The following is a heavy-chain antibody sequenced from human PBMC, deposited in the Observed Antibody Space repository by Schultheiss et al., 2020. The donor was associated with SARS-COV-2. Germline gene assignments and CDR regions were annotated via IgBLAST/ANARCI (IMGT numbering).Heavy chain of an antibody. V-gene: IGHV3-38-3*01. J-gene: IGHJ6*02. CDR2: ISGGST. CDR3: ARERDGPGMDV. D-gene: IGHD5-24*01. Sequence: GGSLRLSCAASGFTVSSNEMSWVRQAPGKGLEWVSSISGGSTYYADSVKGRFTISRDNSKNTLYLQMNSLRAEDTAVYYCARERDGPGMDVWGQGTTVTVSS. CDR1: GFTVSSNE.